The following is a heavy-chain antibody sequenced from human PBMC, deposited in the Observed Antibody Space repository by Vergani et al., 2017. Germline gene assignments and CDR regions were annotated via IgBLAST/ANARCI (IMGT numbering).Heavy chain of an antibody. Sequence: EVQLVESGGGLVKPGGSLRLSCAASGFTFSSYAMSWVRQAPGKGLEWVSAISGSGGSTYYADSVKGRFTISRDNSKNTLYLQMNSLRAEDTAVYYCASGRGHYYGSGANWFDPWGQGTLVTVSS. D-gene: IGHD3-10*01. CDR3: ASGRGHYYGSGANWFDP. J-gene: IGHJ5*02. V-gene: IGHV3-23*04. CDR2: ISGSGGST. CDR1: GFTFSSYA.